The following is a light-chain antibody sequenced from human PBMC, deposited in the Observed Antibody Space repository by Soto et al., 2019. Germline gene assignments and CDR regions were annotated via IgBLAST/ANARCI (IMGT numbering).Light chain of an antibody. V-gene: IGLV2-14*01. CDR1: SSDVGGYNY. CDR3: SSYTTSSTHWV. Sequence: QSALTQPASVSGSPGQSITISCTGTSSDVGGYNYVSWYQQHPGKAPKLMIYEVSNRPSGVSNRFSSSKSGNTASLTISGLQAEDEADYYCSSYTTSSTHWVFGGGTKVTVL. CDR2: EVS. J-gene: IGLJ3*02.